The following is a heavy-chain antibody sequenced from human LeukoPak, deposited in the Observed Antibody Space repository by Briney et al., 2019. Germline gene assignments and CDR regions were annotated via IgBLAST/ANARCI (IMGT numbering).Heavy chain of an antibody. Sequence: SETLSLTCTVSGVSITNYSWSWIRQPPGKGLEWIGYIHYTGGTNYNPSLRSRVTMSVDTSKNQFSLKLSFVTAADTAVYYCAGGTVTTGYFDYWGQGNLVTVSS. CDR3: AGGTVTTGYFDY. V-gene: IGHV4-59*01. CDR2: IHYTGGT. D-gene: IGHD4-11*01. J-gene: IGHJ4*02. CDR1: GVSITNYS.